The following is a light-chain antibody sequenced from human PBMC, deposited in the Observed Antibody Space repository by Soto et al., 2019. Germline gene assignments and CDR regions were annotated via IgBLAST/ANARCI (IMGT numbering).Light chain of an antibody. V-gene: IGLV2-14*01. CDR1: SSDVGGYNY. Sequence: QSALTQPASVSGSPGQSITISCTGTSSDVGGYNYVSWYQQHPGKAPKLMFYEVSNRPSGISNRFSGSQSGNTASLTISGLQAEHEADYYCSSYARSSTYVFGTGTKLTVL. CDR2: EVS. CDR3: SSYARSSTYV. J-gene: IGLJ1*01.